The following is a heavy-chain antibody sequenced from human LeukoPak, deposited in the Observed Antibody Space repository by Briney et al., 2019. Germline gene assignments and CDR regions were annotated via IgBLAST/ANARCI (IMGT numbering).Heavy chain of an antibody. J-gene: IGHJ4*02. CDR2: ISGSGGST. Sequence: PGGSLRLSRAASGFTFSTYAVSWVRQAPGKGLEWVSAISGSGGSTYYADFVKGRFTISRDNSKNTVYLQMNSLRAEDTAVYYCAKPAYYDSNGYYSPFDYWGQGTLVTVSS. D-gene: IGHD3-22*01. CDR1: GFTFSTYA. V-gene: IGHV3-23*01. CDR3: AKPAYYDSNGYYSPFDY.